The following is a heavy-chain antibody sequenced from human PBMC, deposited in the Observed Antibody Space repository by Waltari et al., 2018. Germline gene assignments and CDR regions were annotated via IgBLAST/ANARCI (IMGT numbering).Heavy chain of an antibody. CDR1: GGSISSYY. Sequence: QVQLQESGPGLVKPSETLSLTCTVSGGSISSYYWSWIRQSAGKGLEWIGRIYSTGTTNYNPSLKSRLTMSVDTSKDQFSLRLNSVTAADTAVYYCARDGEGTGIAARPFEYWGQGTLVTVS. J-gene: IGHJ4*02. V-gene: IGHV4-4*07. D-gene: IGHD6-6*01. CDR2: IYSTGTT. CDR3: ARDGEGTGIAARPFEY.